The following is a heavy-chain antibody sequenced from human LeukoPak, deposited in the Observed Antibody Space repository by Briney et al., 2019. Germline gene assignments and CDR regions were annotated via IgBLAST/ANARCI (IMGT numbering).Heavy chain of an antibody. CDR1: GGSISSGDYY. V-gene: IGHV4-30-4*01. D-gene: IGHD2-2*01. J-gene: IGHJ5*02. Sequence: PSETLSLTCAVSGGSISSGDYYWSWIRQPPGKGLEWTGYIYYSGSTYYNPSLKSRVTISVDTSKNQFSLKLSSVTAADTAVYYCARVGVVVVPAAAWFDPWGQGTLVTVSS. CDR2: IYYSGST. CDR3: ARVGVVVVPAAAWFDP.